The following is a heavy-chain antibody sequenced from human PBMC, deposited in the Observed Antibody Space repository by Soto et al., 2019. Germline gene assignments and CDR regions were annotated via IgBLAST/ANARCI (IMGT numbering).Heavy chain of an antibody. CDR2: AYYRSKWYY. CDR1: GDSVSRNSVT. Sequence: SQTLSLTCAVSGDSVSRNSVTWNWIRQSPSRGLEWLGRAYYRSKWYYDYAESVKSRITINPDTSKKQFSLQLNFMTPEDTAVYYCARSWNDFLAYWGQGTPVTVSS. CDR3: ARSWNDFLAY. J-gene: IGHJ4*02. D-gene: IGHD1-1*01. V-gene: IGHV6-1*01.